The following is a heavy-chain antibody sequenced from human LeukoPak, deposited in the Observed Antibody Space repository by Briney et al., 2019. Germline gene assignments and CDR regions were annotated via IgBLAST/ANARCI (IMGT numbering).Heavy chain of an antibody. CDR3: ARDSSSWYYYYYGMDV. V-gene: IGHV4-31*03. Sequence: SQTLSLTCTVSGGSISSGGYYWSWIRQHPGKGLEWIGYIYYSGSTYYNPSLKSRVTISVDTSKNQFSLKLSSVTAADTAVYYCARDSSSWYYYYYGMDVWGQGTTVTVSS. CDR1: GGSISSGGYY. D-gene: IGHD6-13*01. J-gene: IGHJ6*02. CDR2: IYYSGST.